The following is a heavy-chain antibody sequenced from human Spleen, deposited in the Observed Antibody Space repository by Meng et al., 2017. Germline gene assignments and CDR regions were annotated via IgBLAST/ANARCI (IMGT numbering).Heavy chain of an antibody. Sequence: GESLKISCAASGFTVRSNYMSWVRQAPGKGLEWVSVIYSGGDTYYADSVKGRFTISRHNSKNTLYLQMNSLRPEDTAVYYCARGIGVYWGQGTLVTFSS. CDR1: GFTVRSNY. CDR2: IYSGGDT. D-gene: IGHD1-26*01. CDR3: ARGIGVY. J-gene: IGHJ4*02. V-gene: IGHV3-53*04.